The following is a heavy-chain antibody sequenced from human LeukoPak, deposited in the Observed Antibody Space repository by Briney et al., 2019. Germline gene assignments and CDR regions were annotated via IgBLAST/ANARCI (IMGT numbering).Heavy chain of an antibody. CDR1: GFTFSSYW. J-gene: IGHJ3*02. CDR2: INPDGSTT. V-gene: IGHV3-74*01. D-gene: IGHD4-23*01. CDR3: VRHVYGGSPFDI. Sequence: PGGSLRLSCAASGFTFSSYWMHWVRQVPGKGLVWVSRINPDGSTTSYADSVKGRFTISRDNAENTLYLQMNSLRAEDTAVYHCVRHVYGGSPFDIWGQGTMVTVSS.